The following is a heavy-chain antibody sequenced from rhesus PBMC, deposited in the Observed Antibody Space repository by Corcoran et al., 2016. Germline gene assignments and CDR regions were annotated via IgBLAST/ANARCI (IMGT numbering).Heavy chain of an antibody. CDR2: IYGSGGGN. CDR3: ANRPTASTVGPIAY. CDR1: GGSISGYYY. V-gene: IGHV4S14*01. D-gene: IGHD3S6*01. Sequence: QVQLQESGPGLVKPSETLSLTCAVSGGSISGYYYWSWFRQPPGKGLVWIGSIYGSGGGNYLNPSLKSRVTLSVDTSKTQFSLKLSPVTAADTDVYYCANRPTASTVGPIAYWGQGVLVTVSS. J-gene: IGHJ4*01.